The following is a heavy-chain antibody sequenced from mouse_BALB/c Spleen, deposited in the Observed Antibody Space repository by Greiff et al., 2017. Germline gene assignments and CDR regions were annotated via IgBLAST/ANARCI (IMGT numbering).Heavy chain of an antibody. CDR2: ISSGGST. J-gene: IGHJ4*01. CDR1: GFTFSSYA. Sequence: EVKLVESGGGLVKPGGSLKLSCAASGFTFSSYAMSWVRQTPEKRLEWVATISSGGSTSYPDSVKGRFTITRDNARTILYMQMSSLRSEDTAMDFCARGRDYHYAMDYWGQGTSVTVSS. D-gene: IGHD2-4*01. V-gene: IGHV5-6-5*01. CDR3: ARGRDYHYAMDY.